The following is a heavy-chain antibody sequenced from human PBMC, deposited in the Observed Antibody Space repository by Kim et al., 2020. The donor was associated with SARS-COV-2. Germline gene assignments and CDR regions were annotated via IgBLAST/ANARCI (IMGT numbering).Heavy chain of an antibody. CDR3: ARELWIHDFWSGYRPDAFDI. J-gene: IGHJ3*02. D-gene: IGHD3-3*01. Sequence: RVTISVDTSKNQFSLRLSSVTAADTAVYYCARELWIHDFWSGYRPDAFDIWGQGTMVTVSS. V-gene: IGHV4-34*01.